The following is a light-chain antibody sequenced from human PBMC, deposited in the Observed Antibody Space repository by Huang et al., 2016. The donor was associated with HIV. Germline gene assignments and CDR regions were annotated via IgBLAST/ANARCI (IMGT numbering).Light chain of an antibody. Sequence: DILMTQSPSSLSASLGDRVTITCRARQSIGSYLNWYQLKPGKAPKLLIYTAFSLHSGSPSRFSGGGSGTNFTLTINNLQPEDVATYCCQQTYTTPRTFGQGTKLEVK. V-gene: IGKV1-39*01. CDR3: QQTYTTPRT. J-gene: IGKJ2*01. CDR2: TAF. CDR1: QSIGSY.